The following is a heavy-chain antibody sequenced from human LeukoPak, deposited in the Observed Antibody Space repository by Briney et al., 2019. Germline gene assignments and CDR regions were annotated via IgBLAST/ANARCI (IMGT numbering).Heavy chain of an antibody. J-gene: IGHJ4*02. CDR2: VSYDGSNK. Sequence: PGGSLRLSCVASGFTFSSYALHWVRQAPGKGLEWVAVVSYDGSNKYYADSVKGRFTISRDNSKNTLYLQMNSLRAEDTAVYYCVVQPDDDFGCWGQGTLVTVSS. CDR1: GFTFSSYA. D-gene: IGHD1-1*01. CDR3: VVQPDDDFGC. V-gene: IGHV3-30-3*01.